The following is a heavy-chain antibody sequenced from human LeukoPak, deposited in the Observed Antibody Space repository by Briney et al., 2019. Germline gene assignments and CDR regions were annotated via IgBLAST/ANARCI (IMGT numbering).Heavy chain of an antibody. CDR3: ARSSEGRYYYDSSGFSYYYYYMDV. CDR1: GGSISSYY. J-gene: IGHJ6*03. V-gene: IGHV4-59*01. CDR2: IYYSGST. Sequence: SETLSLTCTVSGGSISSYYWSWIRQPPGKGLEWIGYIYYSGSTYYNPSLRSRVTISVDTSKNQFSLKLSSVTAAVTAVYYCARSSEGRYYYDSSGFSYYYYYMDVWGKGTTVTISS. D-gene: IGHD3-22*01.